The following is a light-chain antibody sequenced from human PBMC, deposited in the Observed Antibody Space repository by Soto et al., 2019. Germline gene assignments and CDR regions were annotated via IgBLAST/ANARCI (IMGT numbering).Light chain of an antibody. CDR2: EGS. V-gene: IGLV2-14*02. Sequence: QSALTQPASVSGSPGQSITISCTGTSSDVGSYNLVSWYQQHPGKAPKLMIYEGSKRPSGVSNRFSGSKSGNTASLTISGLQADDEADYYCTSYSSSDIFYVFGTGTKLTVL. J-gene: IGLJ1*01. CDR1: SSDVGSYNL. CDR3: TSYSSSDIFYV.